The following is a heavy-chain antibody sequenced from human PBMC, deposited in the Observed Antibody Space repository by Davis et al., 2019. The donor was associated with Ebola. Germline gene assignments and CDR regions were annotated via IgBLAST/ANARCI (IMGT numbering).Heavy chain of an antibody. CDR3: ARSQWTIDY. V-gene: IGHV1-18*01. D-gene: IGHD3/OR15-3a*01. CDR1: GYTFRNYA. Sequence: ASVKVSCKPSGYTFRNYAITWVRQAPGQGLEWLGWINPWNGNTKYSQRLLGRVSMTTDTSTSTAYMDLRSLTSDDTATYYCARSQWTIDYWGQGTLVTVSS. CDR2: INPWNGNT. J-gene: IGHJ4*02.